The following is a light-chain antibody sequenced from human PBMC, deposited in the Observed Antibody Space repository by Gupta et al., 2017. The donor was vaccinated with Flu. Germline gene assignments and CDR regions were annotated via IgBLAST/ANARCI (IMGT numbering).Light chain of an antibody. J-gene: IGLJ2*01. Sequence: SYELTQAPSVSVSPGQTAIITCSGEGLAKQHAYWYQHKAGQAPLMIIFKDTERPSGIPERFSGSSSGTTVTLTLSGIQAEDEADYYCQSLDNTGAVVFGGGTKVTVL. CDR1: GLAKQH. CDR3: QSLDNTGAVV. CDR2: KDT. V-gene: IGLV3-25*02.